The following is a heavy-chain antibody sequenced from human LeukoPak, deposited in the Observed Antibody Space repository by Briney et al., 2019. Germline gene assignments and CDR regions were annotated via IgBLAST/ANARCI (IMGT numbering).Heavy chain of an antibody. V-gene: IGHV3-7*01. J-gene: IGHJ4*02. CDR2: IKQDGSEK. Sequence: PGGSLRLSCAASGFTFSSDWMSWVRQAPGKGLEWVANIKQDGSEKYYVDSVKGRFTISRDNAKNSLYLQMNSLRAEDTAVYYCARDDIVVVTATPDYWGQGTLVTVSS. D-gene: IGHD2-21*02. CDR3: ARDDIVVVTATPDY. CDR1: GFTFSSDW.